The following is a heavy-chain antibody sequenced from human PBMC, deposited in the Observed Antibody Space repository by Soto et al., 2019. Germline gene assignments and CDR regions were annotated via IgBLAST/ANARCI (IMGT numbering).Heavy chain of an antibody. CDR2: INPKRGGT. D-gene: IGHD2-8*01. Sequence: QVQLVQSGAEVKKPGASVKVSCKASGYSFTDYHIHWVRQAPGQGLEWLGRINPKRGGTSTAQKFQGWVTMTTDKSISTASMELTRLTSDDTAIYYCARGDSTDCSNGVCSFFYNHDMDVWGQGTTVTVSS. CDR3: ARGDSTDCSNGVCSFFYNHDMDV. V-gene: IGHV1-2*04. J-gene: IGHJ6*02. CDR1: GYSFTDYH.